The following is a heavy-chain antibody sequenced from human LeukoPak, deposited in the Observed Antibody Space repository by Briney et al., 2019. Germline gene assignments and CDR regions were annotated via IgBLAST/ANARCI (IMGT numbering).Heavy chain of an antibody. J-gene: IGHJ4*02. CDR2: ISSGSVTI. Sequence: PGGSLRLSCAASGFTFSDYNMNWVRQVPGKGLEWISYISSGSVTIAYADSVKGRFTISRDNAKNSLYLQMNSLRAEDTAVYYCAREIRKNYFDYWGQGTLVTVSS. V-gene: IGHV3-48*01. CDR1: GFTFSDYN. CDR3: AREIRKNYFDY.